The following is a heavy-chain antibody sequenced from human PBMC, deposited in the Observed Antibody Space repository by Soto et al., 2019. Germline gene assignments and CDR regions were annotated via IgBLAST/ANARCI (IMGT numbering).Heavy chain of an antibody. D-gene: IGHD3-22*01. Sequence: QVQLVQSGTEVKKPGASVKVSCKASGYRFTHYVIHWVRQAPGQRLEWMGWIGAGDGKTYYSQNFQGRVTITKDTSASTAYMELSSLISEDTAVYYCVRDYASDSDVHLDFWGQGTLVTVSS. CDR1: GYRFTHYV. CDR3: VRDYASDSDVHLDF. CDR2: IGAGDGKT. V-gene: IGHV1-3*01. J-gene: IGHJ4*02.